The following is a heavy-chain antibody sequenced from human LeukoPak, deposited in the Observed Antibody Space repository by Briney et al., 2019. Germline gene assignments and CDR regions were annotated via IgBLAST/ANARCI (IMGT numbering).Heavy chain of an antibody. CDR3: AKDKGCGGDCYCYYFDY. J-gene: IGHJ4*02. Sequence: PGGSLRLSCAASGFTFSNAWMSWVRQAPGKGLEWVAVISYDGSNKYYADSVKGRFTVSRDNSKNTLYLQMNSLRAEDTAVYYCAKDKGCGGDCYCYYFDYWGQGTLVTLSS. D-gene: IGHD2-21*02. CDR2: ISYDGSNK. CDR1: GFTFSNAW. V-gene: IGHV3-30*18.